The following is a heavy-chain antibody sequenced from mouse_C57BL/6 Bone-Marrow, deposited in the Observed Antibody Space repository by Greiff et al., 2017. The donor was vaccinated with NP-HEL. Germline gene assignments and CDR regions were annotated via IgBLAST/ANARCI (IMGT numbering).Heavy chain of an antibody. CDR2: IYPRSGNT. Sequence: QVQLQQSGAELARPGASVKLSCKASGYTFTSYGISWVKQRTGQGLEWIGEIYPRSGNTYYNEKFKGKATLTADKSSSTAYMELRSLTSEDSAVYFCARRGYDGYYGAYWGQGTLVTVSA. CDR3: ARRGYDGYYGAY. CDR1: GYTFTSYG. V-gene: IGHV1-81*01. D-gene: IGHD2-3*01. J-gene: IGHJ3*01.